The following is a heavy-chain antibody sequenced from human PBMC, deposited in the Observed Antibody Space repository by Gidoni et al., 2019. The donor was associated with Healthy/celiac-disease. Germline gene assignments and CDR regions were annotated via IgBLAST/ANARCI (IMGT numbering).Heavy chain of an antibody. J-gene: IGHJ5*02. V-gene: IGHV5-10-1*01. CDR3: ARLKVGYCSGGSCHGGFDP. CDR2: IDPSDSYT. D-gene: IGHD2-15*01. Sequence: IYGVRQMPGKGLEWMGRIDPSDSYTNYSPSFQGHVTISADKSISTAYLQWSSLKASDTAMYYCARLKVGYCSGGSCHGGFDPWGQGTLVTVSS.